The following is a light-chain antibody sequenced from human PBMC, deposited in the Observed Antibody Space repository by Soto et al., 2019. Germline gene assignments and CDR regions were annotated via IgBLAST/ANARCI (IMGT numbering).Light chain of an antibody. CDR3: SSYTTVSTYV. Sequence: QSVLTQPASVSGSPGQSITISCTGTSSDVGGYNYVSWYQQHPGKAPKLMIYDVRNRPSGVYNRFSGSKSVNTASLTISGLQAEDEADYYCSSYTTVSTYVFGTGTKVTVL. CDR1: SSDVGGYNY. J-gene: IGLJ1*01. V-gene: IGLV2-14*01. CDR2: DVR.